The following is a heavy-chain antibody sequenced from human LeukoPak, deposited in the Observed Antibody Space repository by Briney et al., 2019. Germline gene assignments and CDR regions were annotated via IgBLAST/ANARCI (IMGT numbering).Heavy chain of an antibody. J-gene: IGHJ4*02. CDR3: AKVKYSSSWYGGDYFDY. Sequence: GRSLRLSCAASGYTFDDYAMHWVRQAPGKGLEWVSGISWNSGSIGYADSVKGRFTISRDNAKNSLYLQMNSLRAEDTALYYCAKVKYSSSWYGGDYFDYWGQGTLVTVSS. CDR2: ISWNSGSI. D-gene: IGHD6-13*01. V-gene: IGHV3-9*01. CDR1: GYTFDDYA.